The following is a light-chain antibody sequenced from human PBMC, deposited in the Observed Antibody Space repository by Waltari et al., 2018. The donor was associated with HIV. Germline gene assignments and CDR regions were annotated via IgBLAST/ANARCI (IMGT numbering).Light chain of an antibody. CDR2: EVN. CDR1: CSDVGSYNL. Sequence: QSALTQPASVSGSPGQSIPISCTGPCSDVGSYNLVSWYQQHPGKAPKLMIYEVNKRPSGVSTRFSGSKSGNTASLPISGLQAEDEADYYCCSYAGSRTYVLFGGGTKLTVL. CDR3: CSYAGSRTYVL. V-gene: IGLV2-23*02. J-gene: IGLJ2*01.